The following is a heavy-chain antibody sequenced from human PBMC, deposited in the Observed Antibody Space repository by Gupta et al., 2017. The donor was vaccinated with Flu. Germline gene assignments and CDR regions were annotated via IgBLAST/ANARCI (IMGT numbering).Heavy chain of an antibody. D-gene: IGHD3-3*01. CDR2: IWYDGSNK. Sequence: QVQLVESGGGVVQPGRSLRLSCAASGFTFSSYGMHWVRQAPGKGLEWVAVIWYDGSNKYYADSVKGRFTISRDNSKNTLYLQMNSLRAEDTAVYYCAREWGYDFWSGYLPYFDYWGQGTLVTVSS. CDR3: AREWGYDFWSGYLPYFDY. V-gene: IGHV3-33*01. J-gene: IGHJ4*02. CDR1: GFTFSSYG.